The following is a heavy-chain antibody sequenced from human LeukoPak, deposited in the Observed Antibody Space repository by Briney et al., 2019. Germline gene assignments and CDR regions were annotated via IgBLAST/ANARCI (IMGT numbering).Heavy chain of an antibody. Sequence: PGGSLGLSCAVSGFTFSIYAMHWVRQAPGKGLEWVAVISYDGSDKYYADSVKGRFTISRDNSNNTMYLQMNSLRVEDTAVYYCARDHGSGWYLPHYWGQGTLVTVS. CDR2: ISYDGSDK. V-gene: IGHV3-30-3*01. CDR1: GFTFSIYA. CDR3: ARDHGSGWYLPHY. J-gene: IGHJ4*02. D-gene: IGHD6-19*01.